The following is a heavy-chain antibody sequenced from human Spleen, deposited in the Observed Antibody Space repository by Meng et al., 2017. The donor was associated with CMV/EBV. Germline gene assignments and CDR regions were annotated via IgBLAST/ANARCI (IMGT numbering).Heavy chain of an antibody. CDR1: GFTFSTYA. V-gene: IGHV3-23*01. Sequence: GESLKISCAASGFTFSTYAMSWVRQAPGKGLEWVSGISGSGGSTYYADSVKGRFTISRDNSKNTLYLQMNSLRAEDTAVYYCARDGGYDFWSGYLGYYYGMDVWGQGTTVTVS. D-gene: IGHD3-3*01. CDR2: ISGSGGST. J-gene: IGHJ6*02. CDR3: ARDGGYDFWSGYLGYYYGMDV.